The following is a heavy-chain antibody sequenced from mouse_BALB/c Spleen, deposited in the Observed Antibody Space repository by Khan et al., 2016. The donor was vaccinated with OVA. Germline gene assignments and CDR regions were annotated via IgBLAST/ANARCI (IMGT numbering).Heavy chain of an antibody. J-gene: IGHJ4*01. Sequence: EVKLEESGPGLVKPSQSLSLTCTVTGYSITSDYAWNWIRQFPGNTLEWMGYINYSGSTNYNPSLKSRISITRDTSKNQFILQLNSVTTEDTATYYCARDGSRYNYAMDYWGQGTSVTVSS. D-gene: IGHD2-3*01. CDR3: ARDGSRYNYAMDY. CDR1: GYSITSDYA. V-gene: IGHV3-2*02. CDR2: INYSGST.